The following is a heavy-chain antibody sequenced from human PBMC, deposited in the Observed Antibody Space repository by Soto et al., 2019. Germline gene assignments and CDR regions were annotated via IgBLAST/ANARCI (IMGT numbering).Heavy chain of an antibody. D-gene: IGHD2-21*02. J-gene: IGHJ6*02. CDR2: MYNTVST. CDR1: GGTISRYY. Sequence: QVQLQESGPGLVKPSETLSLTCTVSGGTISRYYWSWIRQPPGTGLEWIGYMYNTVSTVYNPSCKSGVTLSVDTSKNQFTLKLNSVTAADTAVYYCARDLWGYCGTDCYPLDVWGQGTTVTVSS. V-gene: IGHV4-59*01. CDR3: ARDLWGYCGTDCYPLDV.